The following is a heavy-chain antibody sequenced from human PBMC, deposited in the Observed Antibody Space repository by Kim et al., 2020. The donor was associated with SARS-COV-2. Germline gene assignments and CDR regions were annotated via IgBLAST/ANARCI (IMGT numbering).Heavy chain of an antibody. CDR1: GFTFSDYY. Sequence: GGSLRLSCAASGFTFSDYYMSWIRQAPGKGLEWVSYISSSGSTIYYADSVKGRFTISRDNAKNSLYLQMNSLRAEDTAVYYCARDGLEVRGVIISNWFDPWGQGTLVTVSS. V-gene: IGHV3-11*01. CDR2: ISSSGSTI. D-gene: IGHD3-10*01. CDR3: ARDGLEVRGVIISNWFDP. J-gene: IGHJ5*02.